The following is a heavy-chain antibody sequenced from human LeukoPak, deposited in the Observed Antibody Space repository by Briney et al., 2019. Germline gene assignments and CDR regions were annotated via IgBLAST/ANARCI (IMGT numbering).Heavy chain of an antibody. Sequence: GGSRRLSCAASGFTFNSFAMSWVRQAPGKGLEWVSSISVSGGSTYYADSVKGRFTISRDNAKNTLYLHMNSWTAEAPAGYYCAKGPRGSGSYQYFDYWGQGTLVTVSS. V-gene: IGHV3-23*01. J-gene: IGHJ4*02. D-gene: IGHD1-26*01. CDR1: GFTFNSFA. CDR3: AKGPRGSGSYQYFDY. CDR2: ISVSGGST.